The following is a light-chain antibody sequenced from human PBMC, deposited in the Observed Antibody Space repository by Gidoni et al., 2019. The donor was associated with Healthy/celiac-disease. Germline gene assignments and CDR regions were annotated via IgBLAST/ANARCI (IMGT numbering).Light chain of an antibody. J-gene: IGKJ3*01. Sequence: GARVTITCRASQGINNYSAWYQQKPGKVPKFLIYAASTLQSGVPSRFSGSGSGTDFTLTISSLQPEDVATYYGQKYNSAPFTFGPGTKVDIK. CDR3: QKYNSAPFT. CDR1: QGINNY. V-gene: IGKV1-27*01. CDR2: AAS.